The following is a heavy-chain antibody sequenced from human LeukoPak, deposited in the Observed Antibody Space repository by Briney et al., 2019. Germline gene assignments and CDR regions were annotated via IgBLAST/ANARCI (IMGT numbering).Heavy chain of an antibody. D-gene: IGHD6-19*01. CDR2: INHSGST. CDR3: ARGLLGSGFDY. J-gene: IGHJ4*02. CDR1: GGSFSGYS. Sequence: PSETLSLTCAVYGGSFSGYSWNWIRQPPVKGLEWIGEINHSGSTNYNPSLKSRVTISVDTSKNQFSLKLSSVTAADTAVYYCARGLLGSGFDYWGQGTLVTVSS. V-gene: IGHV4-34*01.